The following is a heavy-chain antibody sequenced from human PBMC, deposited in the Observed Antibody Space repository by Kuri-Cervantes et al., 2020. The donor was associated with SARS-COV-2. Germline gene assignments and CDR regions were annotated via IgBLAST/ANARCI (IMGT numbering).Heavy chain of an antibody. J-gene: IGHJ4*02. CDR1: GGSISSSSYY. CDR3: ARHSLVVGYSGSFDY. D-gene: IGHD5-12*01. V-gene: IGHV4-39*01. Sequence: SETLSLTGTVSGGSISSSSYYWGWIRQPPGKGLEWIGSIYYSGSTYYNPSLKSRVTISVDTSKNQFSLKLSSVTAADTAVYYCARHSLVVGYSGSFDYWGQGTLVTVSS. CDR2: IYYSGST.